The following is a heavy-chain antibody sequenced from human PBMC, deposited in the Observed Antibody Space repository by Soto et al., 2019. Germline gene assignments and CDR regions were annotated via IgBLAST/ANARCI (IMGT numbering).Heavy chain of an antibody. V-gene: IGHV4-59*01. D-gene: IGHD3-10*01. CDR1: GGSISSYY. J-gene: IGHJ4*02. CDR2: IYYSGST. Sequence: SLETLSLTCTVSGGSISSYYWSWIRQPPGKGLEWIGYIYYSGSTNYNPSLKSRVTISVDTSKNQFSLKLSSVTAADTAVYYCASAYGSGSYIDYWGQGTLVTAPQ. CDR3: ASAYGSGSYIDY.